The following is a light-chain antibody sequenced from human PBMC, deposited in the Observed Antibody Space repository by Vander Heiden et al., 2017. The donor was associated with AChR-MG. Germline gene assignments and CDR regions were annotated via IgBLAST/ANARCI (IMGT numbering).Light chain of an antibody. Sequence: QSALTQPASVSRSLGQSITLSCTGTSSDVGVYNYVSWFQQLPGKAPKLVIYEVNNRPSGVSDRFSGSKSGNTASLTISGLQAEDEADYYCSSFSSSTFVVFGGGTKLTVL. CDR2: EVN. V-gene: IGLV2-14*03. CDR3: SSFSSSTFVV. J-gene: IGLJ3*02. CDR1: SSDVGVYNY.